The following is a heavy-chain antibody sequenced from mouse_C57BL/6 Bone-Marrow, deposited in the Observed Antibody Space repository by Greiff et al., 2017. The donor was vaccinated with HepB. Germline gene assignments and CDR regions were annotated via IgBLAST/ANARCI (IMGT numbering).Heavy chain of an antibody. J-gene: IGHJ4*01. D-gene: IGHD1-1*01. CDR2: ISSGGSYT. CDR1: GFTFSSYG. V-gene: IGHV5-6*02. Sequence: EVMLVESGGDLVKPGGSLKLSCAASGFTFSSYGMSWVRQTPDKRLEWVATISSGGSYTYYPDSVKGRFIISRDNAKNTLYLQMSSLKSEDTAMYYCARRGYYYGSSPLAMDYWGQGTSVTVSS. CDR3: ARRGYYYGSSPLAMDY.